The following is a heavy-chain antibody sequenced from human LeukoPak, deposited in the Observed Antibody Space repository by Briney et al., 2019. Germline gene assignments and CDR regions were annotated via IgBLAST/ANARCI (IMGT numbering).Heavy chain of an antibody. D-gene: IGHD3-10*01. J-gene: IGHJ6*03. CDR1: GGSISSYY. CDR2: LYTSGST. V-gene: IGHV4-4*07. CDR3: ARDRVLHPSFYMDV. Sequence: SETLSLTCTVSGGSISSYYWSWIRQPAGKGLEWIGRLYTSGSTNYNPSLKSRVTMSVDTSKNQFSLKLSSVTAADAAVYYCARDRVLHPSFYMDVWGKGTTVTVSS.